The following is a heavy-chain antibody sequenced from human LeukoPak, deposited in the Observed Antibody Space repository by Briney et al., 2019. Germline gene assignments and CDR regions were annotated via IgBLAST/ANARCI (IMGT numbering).Heavy chain of an antibody. CDR2: INTYNGNT. V-gene: IGHV1-18*01. J-gene: IGHJ4*02. D-gene: IGHD6-13*01. CDR1: GYTFTNYG. Sequence: ASVKVSCKASGYTFTNYGITWVRQAPGQGLEWMGWINTYNGNTNYAQNLQGRVTMTTDTSTNTAYMGLRSLRSDDTAMYYCARDAYSSSRLDYWGQGSLVTVSS. CDR3: ARDAYSSSRLDY.